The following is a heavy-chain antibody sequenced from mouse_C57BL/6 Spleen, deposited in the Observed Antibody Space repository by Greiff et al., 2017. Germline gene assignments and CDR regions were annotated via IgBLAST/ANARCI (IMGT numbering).Heavy chain of an antibody. CDR1: GFSLTSYG. Sequence: VKLLESGPGLVAPSQCLSLSCTVSGFSLTSYGVSWVRQTPGKGLEWLGAIWGDGSTTYHPDLISRLSISKENYKSQVFLNLNSLQTDDTATDYCAKGGIYYWIDYWGQGTTLTVSS. D-gene: IGHD2-1*01. CDR3: AKGGIYYWIDY. V-gene: IGHV2-3*01. CDR2: IWGDGST. J-gene: IGHJ2*01.